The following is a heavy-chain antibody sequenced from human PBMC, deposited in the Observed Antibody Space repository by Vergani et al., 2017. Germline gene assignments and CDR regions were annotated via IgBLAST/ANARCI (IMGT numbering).Heavy chain of an antibody. V-gene: IGHV4-31*03. D-gene: IGHD3-9*01. CDR2: IYYSGST. Sequence: QVQLQESGPGLVKPSETLSLTCTVSGGSISSGGYYWSWIRQHPGKGLEWIGYIYYSGSTYYNPSLKSRVTISVDTSKNQFSLKLSSVTAADTAVYYCARDHTYYDILTGPYYYMDVWGKGTTVTVSS. CDR1: GGSISSGGYY. J-gene: IGHJ6*03. CDR3: ARDHTYYDILTGPYYYMDV.